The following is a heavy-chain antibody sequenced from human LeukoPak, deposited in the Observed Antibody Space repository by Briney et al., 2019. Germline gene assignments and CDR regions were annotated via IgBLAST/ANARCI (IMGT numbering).Heavy chain of an antibody. V-gene: IGHV4-4*09. CDR3: ARGQLLFPSWDY. CDR2: IYAGGTS. D-gene: IGHD2-2*01. J-gene: IGHJ4*02. Sequence: SETLSLTCIVSGGSISTYYWSWIRQPPGKGLEWIGYIYAGGTSNYNPSLQSRVTMSIDTSKNRFSLKLSSVTPEDTAVYYCARGQLLFPSWDYWGQGTLVTVSS. CDR1: GGSISTYY.